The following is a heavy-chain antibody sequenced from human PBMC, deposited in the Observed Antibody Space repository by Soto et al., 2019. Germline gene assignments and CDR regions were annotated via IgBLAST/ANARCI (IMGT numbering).Heavy chain of an antibody. D-gene: IGHD2-15*01. CDR1: GGTFSSYA. CDR2: IIPIFGTA. V-gene: IGHV1-69*06. Sequence: ASVKVSCKASGGTFSSYAISWVRQAPGQGLEWMGGIIPIFGTANYAQKFQGRVTITADKSTSTAYMELSSLRSEDTAVYYCARDGALPKGYCSGGSCPPGSYFDYWGQGTLVTVSS. CDR3: ARDGALPKGYCSGGSCPPGSYFDY. J-gene: IGHJ4*02.